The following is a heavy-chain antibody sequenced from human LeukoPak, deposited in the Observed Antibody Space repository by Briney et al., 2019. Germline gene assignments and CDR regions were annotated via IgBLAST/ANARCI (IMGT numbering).Heavy chain of an antibody. CDR2: ISGSGSST. CDR3: AKDPSSGYYFDY. D-gene: IGHD3-22*01. J-gene: IGHJ4*02. Sequence: GGSLRLSCAASGFTFRSNTMSWVRQAPGRGLEWVSVISGSGSSTYYADSVKGRFTISRDNSKNTLYLQMNSLRAEDTAVYYCAKDPSSGYYFDYWGQGTLVTVSS. V-gene: IGHV3-23*01. CDR1: GFTFRSNT.